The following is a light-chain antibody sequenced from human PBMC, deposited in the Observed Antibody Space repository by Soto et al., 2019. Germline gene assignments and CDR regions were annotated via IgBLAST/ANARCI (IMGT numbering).Light chain of an antibody. CDR3: QRYNNWPLT. Sequence: IVLTQSPGTLSLSPGERATLSCRASQSITRNLAWYQQTPGQAPRLLIYGASTRATGVPARFSGSRSGTEFTLTINSLQSEDFAVYYCQRYNNWPLTFGGGTKVDIK. J-gene: IGKJ4*01. V-gene: IGKV3-15*01. CDR1: QSITRN. CDR2: GAS.